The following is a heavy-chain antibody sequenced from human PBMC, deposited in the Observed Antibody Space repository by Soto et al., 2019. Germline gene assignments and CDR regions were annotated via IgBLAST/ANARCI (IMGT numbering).Heavy chain of an antibody. CDR2: YHSGGST. D-gene: IGHD1-1*01. Sequence: QVQLQESGSGLVKPSQSLSLTCTVSGVSLNTADTWWSWIRQSPGKGLEFIGYYHSGGSTYYDASFRIRVITAAVASNRQFSLKLSSATVADTAVYFCVRSRQMESGNDYGLDVWGQGTTVTVSS. CDR1: GVSLNTADTW. J-gene: IGHJ6*02. V-gene: IGHV4-30-4*01. CDR3: VRSRQMESGNDYGLDV.